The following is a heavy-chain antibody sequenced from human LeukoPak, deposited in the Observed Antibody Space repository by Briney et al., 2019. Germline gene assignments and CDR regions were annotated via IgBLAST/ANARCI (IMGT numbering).Heavy chain of an antibody. V-gene: IGHV1-18*01. CDR1: GYTFNNHD. CDR3: AREGGIARPPYLYYYIDV. D-gene: IGHD6-6*01. CDR2: INTYSANT. J-gene: IGHJ6*03. Sequence: ASVKVSCKASGYTFNNHDINWVRQAPGRGLEWMGWINTYSANTNYAQEFQDRVIMTTDTSTSTAYMGLRSLRSDDTAVYYCAREGGIARPPYLYYYIDVWGKGTTVTVSS.